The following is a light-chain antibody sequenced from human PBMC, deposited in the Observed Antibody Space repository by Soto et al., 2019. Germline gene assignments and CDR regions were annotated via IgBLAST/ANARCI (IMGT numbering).Light chain of an antibody. CDR3: SSYTGSSTLV. CDR1: SSDVGGYNY. CDR2: EVT. Sequence: QSALTQPASVSGSPGQSITISCTGTSSDVGGYNYVSWYQQHPGRAPQLMIYEVTNRPSGVSNRFSGSKSDNTASLTISGLQAEDEADYYCSSYTGSSTLVFGGGTKLTVL. V-gene: IGLV2-14*01. J-gene: IGLJ2*01.